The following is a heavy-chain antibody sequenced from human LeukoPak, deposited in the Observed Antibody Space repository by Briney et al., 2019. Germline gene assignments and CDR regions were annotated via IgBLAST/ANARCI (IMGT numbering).Heavy chain of an antibody. CDR1: GFTFSSYA. CDR2: ISGSGDST. Sequence: GGSLRLSCAASGFTFSSYAMTWVRQAPGQGLEWVSTISGSGDSTYYADSVKGRFTISRDNFKNTLYLQMNSLRAADTAVYYCAGDKGTSYLSSFDYWGQGTLVTVSS. J-gene: IGHJ4*02. D-gene: IGHD6-6*01. V-gene: IGHV3-23*01. CDR3: AGDKGTSYLSSFDY.